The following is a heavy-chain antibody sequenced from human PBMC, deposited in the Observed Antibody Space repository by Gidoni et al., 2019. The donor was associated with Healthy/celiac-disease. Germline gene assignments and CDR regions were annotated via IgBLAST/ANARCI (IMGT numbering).Heavy chain of an antibody. J-gene: IGHJ4*02. CDR1: GYTFTGHY. CDR2: INPNSGGT. D-gene: IGHD2-15*01. V-gene: IGHV1-2*02. CDR3: ARAPDIVVVVAANTLGGFDY. Sequence: QVQQVQPGAEAKKPGASVKVSCKDSGYTFTGHYMHWVRQAPGQGLAWMGWINPNSGGTNYAQKFQGRVTMTRDTSISTAYMELSRLRSDDTAVYYCARAPDIVVVVAANTLGGFDYWGQGTLVTVSS.